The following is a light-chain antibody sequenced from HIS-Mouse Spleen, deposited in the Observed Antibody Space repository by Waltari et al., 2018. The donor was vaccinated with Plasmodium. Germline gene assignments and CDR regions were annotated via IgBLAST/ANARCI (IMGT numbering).Light chain of an antibody. CDR3: QQYNSYSWT. J-gene: IGKJ1*01. V-gene: IGKV1-5*03. CDR2: KAS. Sequence: DIQMTQSPSTLSASVGDRVTITCRASQSISNRLAWYQQKPGKAPKLLIDKASSLESGVPSRFSGSGSGTEFTLTISSLQPDDFATYYCQQYNSYSWTFGQGTKVEIK. CDR1: QSISNR.